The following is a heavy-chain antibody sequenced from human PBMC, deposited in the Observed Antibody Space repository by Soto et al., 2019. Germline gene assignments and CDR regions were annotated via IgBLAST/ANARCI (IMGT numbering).Heavy chain of an antibody. CDR1: GFTFGDSY. CDR3: VRGGGGGLFDP. D-gene: IGHD2-15*01. Sequence: GGPLRLSCAGSGFTFGDSYMSWIRQAPGKGLEWLSYISPGSRYPAYADSVKGRFTISRDNAKRSLYLQMMSLTAEDTAIYYCVRGGGGGLFDPWGQGTMVTVSS. CDR2: ISPGSRYP. J-gene: IGHJ5*02. V-gene: IGHV3-11*06.